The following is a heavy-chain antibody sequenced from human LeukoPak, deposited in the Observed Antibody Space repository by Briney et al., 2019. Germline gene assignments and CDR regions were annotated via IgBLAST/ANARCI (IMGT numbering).Heavy chain of an antibody. CDR2: IRYDGSNK. J-gene: IGHJ4*02. CDR1: GFTFSSYG. CDR3: AKDPTRRGSYFDY. V-gene: IGHV3-30*02. Sequence: GGSLRLSCAASGFTFSSYGMHWVRQAPGKGLEWGAFIRYDGSNKYYADSVKGRFTISRDNSKNTLYLQMNSLRAEDTAGYYCAKDPTRRGSYFDYWGQGTLVTVSS. D-gene: IGHD3-10*01.